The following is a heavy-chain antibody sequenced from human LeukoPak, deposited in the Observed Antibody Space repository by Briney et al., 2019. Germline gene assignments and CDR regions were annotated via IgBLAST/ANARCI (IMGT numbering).Heavy chain of an antibody. J-gene: IGHJ4*02. Sequence: ASVKVSCKASGYTFNGYYMHWVRQAPGQGLEWMGWINPNSGGTNYAQKFQGRVTMTRDTSISTTYMELSRLRSDDSALHYCARDPSMVRGDFDYWGQGTLVTVSS. CDR3: ARDPSMVRGDFDY. CDR1: GYTFNGYY. CDR2: INPNSGGT. D-gene: IGHD3-10*01. V-gene: IGHV1-2*02.